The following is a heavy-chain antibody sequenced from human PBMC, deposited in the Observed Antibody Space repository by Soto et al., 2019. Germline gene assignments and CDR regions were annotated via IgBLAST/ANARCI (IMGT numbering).Heavy chain of an antibody. CDR3: ARDWLDYQLPAFDY. V-gene: IGHV1-8*01. J-gene: IGHJ4*02. D-gene: IGHD2-2*01. Sequence: ASVKVSCKASGYTFTSYDINWVRQATGQGLEWMGWMNPNSGNTGYAQKFQGRVTMTRNTSISTAYMELSSLRSEDTAVYYCARDWLDYQLPAFDYWGQGTLVTVSS. CDR2: MNPNSGNT. CDR1: GYTFTSYD.